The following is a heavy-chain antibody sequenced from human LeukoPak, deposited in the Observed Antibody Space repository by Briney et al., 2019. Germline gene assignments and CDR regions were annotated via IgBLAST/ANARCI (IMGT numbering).Heavy chain of an antibody. J-gene: IGHJ4*02. CDR2: ISPGGGIT. V-gene: IGHV3-23*01. D-gene: IGHD3-10*02. CDR3: AKGVNYFVLEY. CDR1: GFTFNTHA. Sequence: PGGSLRLSCAASGFTFNTHAMSWVRQAPGKGLEWVSAISPGGGITYYEDSVKGRFTISRDNSKNTLYLQMNSLRAEDTAVYYCAKGVNYFVLEYWGQGTLVTISS.